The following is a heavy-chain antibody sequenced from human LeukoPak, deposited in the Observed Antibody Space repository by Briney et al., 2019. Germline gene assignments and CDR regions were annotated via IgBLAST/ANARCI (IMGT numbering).Heavy chain of an antibody. CDR3: ARAPYCGGDCYSAWQSYYYYGMDV. CDR2: IYYSGST. D-gene: IGHD2-21*02. CDR1: GGSISSGDYY. V-gene: IGHV4-30-4*01. Sequence: PSETLSLTCTVSGGSISSGDYYWSWIRQPPRKGLEWIGYIYYSGSTYYNLSLKSRVTISVDTSKNQFSLKLSSVTAADTAVYYCARAPYCGGDCYSAWQSYYYYGMDVWGQGTTVTVSS. J-gene: IGHJ6*02.